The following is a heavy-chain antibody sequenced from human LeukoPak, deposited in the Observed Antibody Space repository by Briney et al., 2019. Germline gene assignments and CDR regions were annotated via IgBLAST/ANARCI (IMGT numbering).Heavy chain of an antibody. CDR3: ASQTTAKYYFDY. CDR2: IYSGGST. Sequence: GGSLRLSCAASGFTISSSYMSWVRRPPGKGLEWVSVIYSGGSTYYADSVKSRFTISRDNSKNTLYLQLNSLRGEDTAVYYCASQTTAKYYFDYWGQGTLVTVSS. CDR1: GFTISSSY. J-gene: IGHJ4*02. D-gene: IGHD4-17*01. V-gene: IGHV3-53*01.